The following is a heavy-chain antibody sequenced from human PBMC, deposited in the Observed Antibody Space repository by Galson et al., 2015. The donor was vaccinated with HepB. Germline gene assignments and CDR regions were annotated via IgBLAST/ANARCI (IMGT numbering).Heavy chain of an antibody. V-gene: IGHV1-69*13. CDR2: IIPIFGTA. D-gene: IGHD4-11*01. Sequence: SVTVSCKASGGTFSSYAISWVRQAPGQGLEWMGGIIPIFGTANYAQKFQGRVTITADESTSTAYMELSSLRSEDTAVYYCARGQGTVTTPPPSYYGMDVWGQGTTVTVSS. J-gene: IGHJ6*02. CDR1: GGTFSSYA. CDR3: ARGQGTVTTPPPSYYGMDV.